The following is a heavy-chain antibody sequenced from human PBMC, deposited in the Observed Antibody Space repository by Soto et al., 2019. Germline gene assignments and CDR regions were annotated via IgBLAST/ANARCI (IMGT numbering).Heavy chain of an antibody. CDR1: GYTFNHYG. Sequence: GAPLKVSCKASGYTFNHYGISWVRQAPGQGLEWMGWISLYNGNTNYAQKLQGRVTMTTDTSTSTAYMELRGLRSDDTAVYYCARITYGANYVDFWGRGTLVTVSS. D-gene: IGHD4-17*01. CDR2: ISLYNGNT. J-gene: IGHJ4*02. V-gene: IGHV1-18*01. CDR3: ARITYGANYVDF.